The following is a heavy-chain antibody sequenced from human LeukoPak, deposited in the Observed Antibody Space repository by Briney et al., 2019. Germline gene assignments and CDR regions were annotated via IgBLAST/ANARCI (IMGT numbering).Heavy chain of an antibody. D-gene: IGHD1-26*01. CDR2: ISGSGGST. Sequence: GGSLRLSCAASGFTFSSYAMSWVRQAPGKGLEWVSAISGSGGSTYYADSVKGRFTISRDNSKNTLYLQMNGLRAEDTAVYYCAAGATPYYYYYMDVWGKGTTVTVSS. CDR3: AAGATPYYYYYMDV. CDR1: GFTFSSYA. V-gene: IGHV3-23*01. J-gene: IGHJ6*03.